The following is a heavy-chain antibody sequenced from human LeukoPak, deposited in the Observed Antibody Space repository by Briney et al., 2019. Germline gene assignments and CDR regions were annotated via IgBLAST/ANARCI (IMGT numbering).Heavy chain of an antibody. CDR1: GVSISNYY. J-gene: IGHJ5*02. Sequence: SETLSHTCTVSGVSISNYYCAWLRQSPGKGLEWIGSIYATGSTIYYNPSLKSRVTISVDASKNQFSLKLSSVTAADTAVYYCARQITYSGYDRPANWFDPWGQGTLVTVSS. CDR3: ARQITYSGYDRPANWFDP. D-gene: IGHD5-12*01. CDR2: IYATGST. V-gene: IGHV4-4*09.